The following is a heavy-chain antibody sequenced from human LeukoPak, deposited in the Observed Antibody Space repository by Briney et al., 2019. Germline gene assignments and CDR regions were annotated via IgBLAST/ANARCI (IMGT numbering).Heavy chain of an antibody. V-gene: IGHV4-38-2*02. D-gene: IGHD3-16*01. CDR2: ISHRGYT. J-gene: IGHJ4*02. CDR3: ARESPSDLGGGNDFES. CDR1: GFAISSGYY. Sequence: SETLSLTCTVSGFAISSGYYWGWIRQPPGKGLEWIATISHRGYTYYNPSLKGRVTILVDMSKNQFSLKLRSVTAADTAVYYCARESPSDLGGGNDFESWGQGTLVTVSS.